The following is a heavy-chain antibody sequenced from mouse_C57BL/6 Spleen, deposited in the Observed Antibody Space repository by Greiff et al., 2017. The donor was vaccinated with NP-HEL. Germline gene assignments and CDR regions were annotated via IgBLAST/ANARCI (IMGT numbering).Heavy chain of an antibody. CDR3: TKYGYDVAWFAY. CDR2: IDPENGDT. J-gene: IGHJ3*01. V-gene: IGHV14-4*01. CDR1: GFNIKDDY. D-gene: IGHD2-2*01. Sequence: EVQLQQSGAELVRPGASVKLSCTASGFNIKDDYMHWVKQRPEQGLEWIGWIDPENGDTEYASKFQGKATITADTSSNTAYLQLSSLTSEDTAVYYCTKYGYDVAWFAYWGQGTLVTVSA.